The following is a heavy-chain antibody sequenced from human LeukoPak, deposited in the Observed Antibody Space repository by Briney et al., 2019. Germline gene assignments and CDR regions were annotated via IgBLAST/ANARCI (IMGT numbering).Heavy chain of an antibody. CDR3: ARERTVTTRGPLDY. D-gene: IGHD4-11*01. V-gene: IGHV4-59*12. J-gene: IGHJ4*02. Sequence: SETLSLTCTVSGGSISSYYWSWIRQPPGKGLEWIGYIYYSGSTNYNPSLKSRVTISIDTSKNQFSLKLSSVTAADTAVYYCARERTVTTRGPLDYWGQGTLVTVSS. CDR2: IYYSGST. CDR1: GGSISSYY.